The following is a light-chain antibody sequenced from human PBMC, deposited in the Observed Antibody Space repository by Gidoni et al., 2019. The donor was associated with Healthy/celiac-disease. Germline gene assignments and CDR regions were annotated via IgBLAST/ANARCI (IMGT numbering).Light chain of an antibody. CDR2: DAA. CDR3: RQRNGWPSAT. V-gene: IGKV3-11*01. J-gene: IGKJ4*01. Sequence: EIVLTQSPATLSLSPGERATLSCRASQSVSSYLAWYQQKPRRAPRRLIYDAANSTTTIPARCSGSGSGTNVTLTISSIVPEDFAVDYYRQRNGWPSATFGGGTKVDIK. CDR1: QSVSSY.